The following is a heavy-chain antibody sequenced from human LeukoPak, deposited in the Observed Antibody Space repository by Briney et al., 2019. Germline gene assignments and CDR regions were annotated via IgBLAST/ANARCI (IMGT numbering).Heavy chain of an antibody. CDR1: GGTFSSHA. D-gene: IGHD6-6*01. V-gene: IGHV1-69*13. CDR3: ARGYSSSSWFDP. Sequence: SVKVSCKASGGTFSSHAISWVRQAPGQGLEWMGGIIPIFGTANYAQKFQGRVTITADESTSTAYMELSSLRSEDTAVYYCARGYSSSSWFDPWGQGTLVTVSS. CDR2: IIPIFGTA. J-gene: IGHJ5*02.